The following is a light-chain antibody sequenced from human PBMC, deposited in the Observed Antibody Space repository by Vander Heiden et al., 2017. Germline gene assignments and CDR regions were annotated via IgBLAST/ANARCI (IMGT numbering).Light chain of an antibody. CDR3: CTYAGSSTWV. CDR1: SNDVGTYDL. Sequence: QSALTQPASVSGSLGQSITISCTGTSNDVGTYDLVSWYQHHPGKAPKLMIYDVTKRPSGVSNRFSGSKSGNTASLTISGLQAEDEADYHCCTYAGSSTWVFGGGTKL. CDR2: DVT. V-gene: IGLV2-23*02. J-gene: IGLJ3*02.